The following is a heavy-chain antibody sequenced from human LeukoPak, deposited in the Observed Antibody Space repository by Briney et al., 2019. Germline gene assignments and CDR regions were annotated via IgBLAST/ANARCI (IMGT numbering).Heavy chain of an antibody. CDR2: MKEDGGEI. Sequence: GGPLRLSCAASGFPFSNYYMSWVRQAPGKGLEWVANMKEDGGEINYVDSVKGRFTISRDNAKNALYLQMNSLRVDDTAVYYCARDRGYSTFDYWGQGTLVTVSS. J-gene: IGHJ4*02. V-gene: IGHV3-7*01. CDR1: GFPFSNYY. D-gene: IGHD4-23*01. CDR3: ARDRGYSTFDY.